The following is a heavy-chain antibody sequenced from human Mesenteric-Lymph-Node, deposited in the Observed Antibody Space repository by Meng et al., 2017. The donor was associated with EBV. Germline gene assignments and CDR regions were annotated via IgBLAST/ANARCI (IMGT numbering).Heavy chain of an antibody. CDR1: GGSISSPHW. Sequence: QVKLQESGPGLVKPSGTLSLTCAVSGGSISSPHWWSWARQPPGKGLEWIGEIDHSGRTNYNPPLKSRVTISVDKSKSEFSLKLSSVTAADTAVYYCARAGSSGYSSFDYWGQGILVTVSS. CDR3: ARAGSSGYSSFDY. J-gene: IGHJ4*02. V-gene: IGHV4-4*02. CDR2: IDHSGRT. D-gene: IGHD3-22*01.